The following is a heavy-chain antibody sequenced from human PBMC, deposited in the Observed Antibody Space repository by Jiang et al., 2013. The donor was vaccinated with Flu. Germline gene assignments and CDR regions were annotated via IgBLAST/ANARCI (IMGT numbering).Heavy chain of an antibody. Sequence: SLTCTVSGGSINSGGVYWSWIRQHPGKGLEWIGYIYYSGSAYYNPSLKNRITISIDTSKNQFSLKLSSVTAADTAVYYCVRDGAYCTGGDCFPQVDYWGQGTLVTVSS. V-gene: IGHV4-31*03. J-gene: IGHJ4*02. CDR3: VRDGAYCTGGDCFPQVDY. CDR1: GGSINSGGVY. D-gene: IGHD2-21*02. CDR2: IYYSGSA.